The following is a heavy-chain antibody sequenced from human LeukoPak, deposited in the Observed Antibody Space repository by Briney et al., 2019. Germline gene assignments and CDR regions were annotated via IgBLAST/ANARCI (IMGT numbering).Heavy chain of an antibody. D-gene: IGHD3-3*01. J-gene: IGHJ4*02. CDR1: GGSISSYY. V-gene: IGHV4-59*01. CDR2: IYYSGST. Sequence: PSETLFLTCTVSGGSISSYYWSWIRQPPGKGLEWIWYIYYSGSTNYNPSLKSRVTISVDTSKNQFSLKLSSVTAADTAVYYCARGDDFWSGYYTYYYFDYWGQGTLVTVSS. CDR3: ARGDDFWSGYYTYYYFDY.